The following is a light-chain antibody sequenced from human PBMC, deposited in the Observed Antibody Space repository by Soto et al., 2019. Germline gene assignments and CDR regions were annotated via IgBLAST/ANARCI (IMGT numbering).Light chain of an antibody. CDR1: QDGSSW. J-gene: IGKJ4*01. CDR2: SAS. Sequence: DIHLTQSPSSVSASVGDRVTITCRTSQDGSSWLAWYQQKPGKAPELLIYSASTLQTGVPTRFSGSGSGTDFTLTISSLQPEDFATYYCQPANSFPLTFGGGTKVEIK. CDR3: QPANSFPLT. V-gene: IGKV1-12*01.